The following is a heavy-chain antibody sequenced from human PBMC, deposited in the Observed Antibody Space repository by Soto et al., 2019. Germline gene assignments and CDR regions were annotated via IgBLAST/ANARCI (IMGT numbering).Heavy chain of an antibody. Sequence: GGSLRLSCAASGFTFSSYWMSWVRQAPGKGLEWVANIKQDGSEKYYADSVKGRFTISRDNAKKSLYLQMTSLRAEDTAVYYCAREVVTMVRGVIITGYYGMDVWGQGTTVTVSS. CDR1: GFTFSSYW. V-gene: IGHV3-7*01. CDR3: AREVVTMVRGVIITGYYGMDV. J-gene: IGHJ6*02. D-gene: IGHD3-10*01. CDR2: IKQDGSEK.